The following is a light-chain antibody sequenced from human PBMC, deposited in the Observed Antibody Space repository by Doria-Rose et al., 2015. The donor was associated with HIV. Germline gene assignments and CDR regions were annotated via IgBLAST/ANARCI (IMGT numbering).Light chain of an antibody. Sequence: TQSPGTLSLSPGERATPSCRASQSFSSTYLAWYQQKPGQAPSLLIYDGSTRATAIPGRFSASGSGTDFTLTINRLEPEDCALYYCHQYGTSWTFGQGTKVEI. V-gene: IGKV3-20*01. CDR3: HQYGTSWT. CDR1: QSFSSTY. J-gene: IGKJ1*01. CDR2: DGS.